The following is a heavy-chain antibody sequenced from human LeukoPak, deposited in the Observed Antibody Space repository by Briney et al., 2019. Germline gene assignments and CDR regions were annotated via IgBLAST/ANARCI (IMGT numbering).Heavy chain of an antibody. Sequence: PGRSLRLSCAASGFTFSNYAMHWVRQAPGKGLEWVALMSYDGSHQYYADSVKGRFTIPRDNSKNTLYLQMNSLRAEDTAVYYCAKGLYFDWFDPWGQGTLVTVSS. CDR2: MSYDGSHQ. CDR1: GFTFSNYA. CDR3: AKGLYFDWFDP. J-gene: IGHJ5*02. D-gene: IGHD3-9*01. V-gene: IGHV3-30*07.